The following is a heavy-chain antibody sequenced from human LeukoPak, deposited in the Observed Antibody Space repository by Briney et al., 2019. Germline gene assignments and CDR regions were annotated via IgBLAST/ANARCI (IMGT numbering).Heavy chain of an antibody. CDR2: ISGSGVST. D-gene: IGHD3-22*01. Sequence: PGGSLRLSCAASGFTFSSFAMSWVRQAPGKGLEWVSAISGSGVSTYYADSVKGRFTISRDNSKNTLYLQMNSLRAEDTAVYYCAKAHYYDSSGYYGVVSPLVYYGMDVWGQGTTVTVFS. J-gene: IGHJ6*02. CDR1: GFTFSSFA. V-gene: IGHV3-23*01. CDR3: AKAHYYDSSGYYGVVSPLVYYGMDV.